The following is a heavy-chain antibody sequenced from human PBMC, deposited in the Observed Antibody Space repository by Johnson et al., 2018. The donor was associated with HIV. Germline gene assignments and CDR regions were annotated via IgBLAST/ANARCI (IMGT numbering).Heavy chain of an antibody. D-gene: IGHD3-10*01. CDR3: ARDCNYGSNDAFDI. J-gene: IGHJ3*02. CDR1: GFTFSSYD. V-gene: IGHV3-13*01. CDR2: IGTAGDT. Sequence: VQLVESGGGVVQPGRSLRLSCAASGFTFSSYDMHWVRQAPGKGLEWVSAIGTAGDTYYPAPVTARFTNSRENAKNSLYLQMNSLRAEDTAVYYCARDCNYGSNDAFDIWGQGTMVTVSS.